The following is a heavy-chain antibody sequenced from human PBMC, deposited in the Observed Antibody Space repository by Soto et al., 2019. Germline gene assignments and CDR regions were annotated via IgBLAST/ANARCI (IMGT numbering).Heavy chain of an antibody. CDR1: GFTFSDYY. CDR2: ISSSGSTI. V-gene: IGHV3-11*01. J-gene: IGHJ5*01. CDR3: AYTAVVGTTDFDY. Sequence: PGGSLRLSCAASGFTFSDYYMSWIRQAPGKGLEWVSYISSSGSTIYYADSVKGRFTISRDNAKNSLYLQMNSLKTEDTAVYYCAYTAVVGTTDFDYWGQGTLVTVSS. D-gene: IGHD6-19*01.